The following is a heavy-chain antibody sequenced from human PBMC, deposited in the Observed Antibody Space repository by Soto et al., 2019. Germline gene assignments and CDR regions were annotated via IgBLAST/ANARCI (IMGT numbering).Heavy chain of an antibody. CDR1: GGSVSSGSYY. CDR3: AREGIAVAGVDY. D-gene: IGHD6-19*01. Sequence: PSETLSLTCTVSGGSVSSGSYYWSWIRQPPGKGLEWIGYIYYSRSTNYNPSLKSRVTISVDTSKNQFYLKLSSVTAADTAVYYCAREGIAVAGVDYWGQGTLVTVSS. J-gene: IGHJ4*02. V-gene: IGHV4-61*01. CDR2: IYYSRST.